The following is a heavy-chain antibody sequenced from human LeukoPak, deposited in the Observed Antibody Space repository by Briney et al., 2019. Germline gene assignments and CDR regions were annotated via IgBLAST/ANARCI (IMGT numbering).Heavy chain of an antibody. V-gene: IGHV3-74*01. D-gene: IGHD7-27*01. CDR2: INPDGSIT. CDR1: GFTFSTSW. CDR3: VRALLGTSDY. J-gene: IGHJ4*02. Sequence: GGSLRLSCAASGFTFSTSWMHWVRQVPGKGLVWVSRINPDGSITNYADSVKGRFTISRDNANNMLYLLMNSLSVDDTAVYYCVRALLGTSDYWGQGTLVTVSS.